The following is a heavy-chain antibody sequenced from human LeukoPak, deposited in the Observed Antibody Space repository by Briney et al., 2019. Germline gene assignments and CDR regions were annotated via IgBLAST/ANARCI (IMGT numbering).Heavy chain of an antibody. CDR3: ASGVLGNYRYYH. J-gene: IGHJ5*02. CDR1: GGTFRSYA. CDR2: IVPISGTT. Sequence: ASVKVSCKASGGTFRSYAIIWVRQAPGQGLEWMGGIVPISGTTNYAQMFQGRVTITADESTSTAYMELSSLRSEDTAVYYCASGVLGNYRYYHWGQGTLVTVSS. D-gene: IGHD3-16*02. V-gene: IGHV1-69*13.